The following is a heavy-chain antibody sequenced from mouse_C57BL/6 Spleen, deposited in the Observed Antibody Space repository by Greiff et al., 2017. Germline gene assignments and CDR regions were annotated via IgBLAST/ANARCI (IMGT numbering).Heavy chain of an antibody. V-gene: IGHV1-81*01. CDR2: IYPRSGNT. J-gene: IGHJ1*03. CDR3: ARKGGYDYDWYCDV. Sequence: VQLQQSGAELARPGASVKLSCKASGYTFTSYGISWVKQRTGQGLEWIGEIYPRSGNTYYNEKFKGKATLTADKSSSTAYMELRSLTSEDSAVYFCARKGGYDYDWYCDVWGTGTTVTGSS. CDR1: GYTFTSYG. D-gene: IGHD2-4*01.